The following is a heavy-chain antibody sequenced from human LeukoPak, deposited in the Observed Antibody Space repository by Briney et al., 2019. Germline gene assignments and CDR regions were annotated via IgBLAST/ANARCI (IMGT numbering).Heavy chain of an antibody. Sequence: SQTLSLTCTVSGGSISSGDYYWSWIRQPPGKGLEWIGYTYYSGSTYYNPSLKSRVTISVDTSKNQFSLKLSSVTAADTAVYYCARGPSRGDYNTFDYWGQGTLVTVSS. J-gene: IGHJ4*02. CDR1: GGSISSGDYY. V-gene: IGHV4-30-4*01. D-gene: IGHD4-17*01. CDR3: ARGPSRGDYNTFDY. CDR2: TYYSGST.